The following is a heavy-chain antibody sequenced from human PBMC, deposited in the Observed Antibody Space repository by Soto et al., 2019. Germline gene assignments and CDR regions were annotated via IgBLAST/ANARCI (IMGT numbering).Heavy chain of an antibody. CDR3: ARDPGYSFDY. Sequence: QVQLLQSGAEARKPGASVKVSCKASGYTFTSYGVIWVRQAPGQGLEWMGWISAHSGDTKYEERFQGRVTMTTDTSTGTAYMELRNLRTDDTAIYYCARDPGYSFDYWGQVTLVTVSS. J-gene: IGHJ4*02. CDR1: GYTFTSYG. V-gene: IGHV1-18*04. CDR2: ISAHSGDT.